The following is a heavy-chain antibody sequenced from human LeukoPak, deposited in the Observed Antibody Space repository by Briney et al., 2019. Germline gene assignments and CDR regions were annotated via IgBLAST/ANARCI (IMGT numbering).Heavy chain of an antibody. J-gene: IGHJ2*01. Sequence: SETLSLTCSVSGGSISCSSCYWGWIRQPPGKGLEWIGSIYYSGSIYYNPSLKSRVTISVDTSKNQFSLKLSSVTAADTAVYYCARDPARDWYFDLWGRSTLVTVSS. CDR2: IYYSGSI. CDR1: GGSISCSSCY. D-gene: IGHD6-6*01. V-gene: IGHV4-39*07. CDR3: ARDPARDWYFDL.